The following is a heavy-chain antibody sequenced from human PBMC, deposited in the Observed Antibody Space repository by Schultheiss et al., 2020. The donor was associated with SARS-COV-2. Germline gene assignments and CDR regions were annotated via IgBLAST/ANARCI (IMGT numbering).Heavy chain of an antibody. CDR2: ISGSGGST. Sequence: GGSLRLSCAASGFTFSRYWMHWVRQAPGKGLEWVSAISGSGGSTYYADSVKGRFAISRDNSRNTVSLQMNSLRADDTGVYYCAKDLHYWTSMDVWGQGTTVTVSS. V-gene: IGHV3-23*01. J-gene: IGHJ6*02. D-gene: IGHD1-1*01. CDR3: AKDLHYWTSMDV. CDR1: GFTFSRYW.